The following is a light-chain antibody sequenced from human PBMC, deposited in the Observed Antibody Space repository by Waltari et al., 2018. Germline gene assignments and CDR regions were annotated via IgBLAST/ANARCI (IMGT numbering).Light chain of an antibody. CDR1: NSHVGFYNY. Sequence: QSALTPPASVSGSPGQSITISCPGPNSHVGFYNYVSWYQQHPGKAPKLLIYDVSVRPSGVSNRFSGSKSGNTASLTISGLQAEDEADYYCNSYTGSSSWVFGGGTRLTVL. CDR3: NSYTGSSSWV. J-gene: IGLJ3*02. V-gene: IGLV2-14*03. CDR2: DVS.